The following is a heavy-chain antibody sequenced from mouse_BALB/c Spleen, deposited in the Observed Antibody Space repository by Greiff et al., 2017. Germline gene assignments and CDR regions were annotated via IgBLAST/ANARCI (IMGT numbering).Heavy chain of an antibody. V-gene: IGHV2-9*02. CDR3: ARDGDDYDIDYAMDY. CDR2: IWAGGST. D-gene: IGHD2-4*01. CDR1: GFSLTSYG. Sequence: VMLVESGPGLVAPSQSLSITCTVSGFSLTSYGVHWVRQPPGKGLEWLGVIWAGGSTNYNSALMSRLSISKDNSKSQVFLKMNSLQTDDTAMYYCARDGDDYDIDYAMDYWGQGTSVTVSS. J-gene: IGHJ4*01.